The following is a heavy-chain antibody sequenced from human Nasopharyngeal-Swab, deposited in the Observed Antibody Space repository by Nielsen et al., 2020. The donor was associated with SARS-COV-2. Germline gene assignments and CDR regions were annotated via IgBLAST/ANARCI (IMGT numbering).Heavy chain of an antibody. CDR2: IYYSGST. CDR3: ARGSYYYDSSGPDY. D-gene: IGHD3-22*01. Sequence: SETLSLTCTVSGGSISSGCYYWSWILQHPGKGLEWIGYIYYSGSTYYNPSLKSRVTISVDTSKNQFSLKLSSVTAADTAVYYCARGSYYYDSSGPDYWGQGTLVTVSS. J-gene: IGHJ4*02. V-gene: IGHV4-31*03. CDR1: GGSISSGCYY.